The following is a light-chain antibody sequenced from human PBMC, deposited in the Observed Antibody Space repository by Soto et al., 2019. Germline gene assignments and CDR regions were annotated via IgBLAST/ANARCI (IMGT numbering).Light chain of an antibody. CDR1: QSVSGRY. Sequence: EIVLTQSPGTLSLSPGARATLSCRASQSVSGRYLAWYQQKPGQAPRPLIYGASSRASGIPERFSGSGSGTDFTLTISRLEPEDFAVYYCQQYGSTPWTFGQGTKVEIK. CDR3: QQYGSTPWT. V-gene: IGKV3-20*01. CDR2: GAS. J-gene: IGKJ1*01.